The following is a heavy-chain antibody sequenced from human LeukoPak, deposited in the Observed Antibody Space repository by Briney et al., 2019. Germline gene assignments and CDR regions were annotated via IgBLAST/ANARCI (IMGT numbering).Heavy chain of an antibody. CDR1: GFTFSKYW. Sequence: GGSLRLSCAASGFTFSKYWLHWVRQPPGRGLVWLARINPDDKSTSYADSVKGRFTISIDDAKETLFLQMNSLTAEDMAVYYCLPIDAFDIWGQGAMVTVSS. V-gene: IGHV3-74*01. J-gene: IGHJ3*02. CDR3: LPIDAFDI. CDR2: INPDDKST.